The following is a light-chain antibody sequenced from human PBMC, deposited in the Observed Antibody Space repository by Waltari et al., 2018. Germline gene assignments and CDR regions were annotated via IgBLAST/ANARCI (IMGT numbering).Light chain of an antibody. CDR2: DVS. CDR3: SSYTSSSTVV. V-gene: IGLV2-14*03. J-gene: IGLJ2*01. CDR1: SSDVGGYNY. Sequence: QSALTQPASVSGSPGQSITISCTGTSSDVGGYNYVSWYQQHPGNAPKLMIYDVSNRPAGVSKRFSGSKSGNTASLTISGLQAEDEADYYCSSYTSSSTVVFGGGTKLTVL.